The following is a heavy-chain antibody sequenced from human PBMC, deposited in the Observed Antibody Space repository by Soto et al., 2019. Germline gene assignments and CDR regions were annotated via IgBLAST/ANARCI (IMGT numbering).Heavy chain of an antibody. CDR3: ARGDVHDTSGPFSDAFDI. Sequence: EVQLVESGGGLVQPGGSLRLSCAASGFTFRTYWMSWVRQAQGKGLEWVANIKPDGSQKWYVDSVKGRFTISRDNAKNTFYLQMISLRVEDTAMYYCARGDVHDTSGPFSDAFDIWGQGTMVTVSS. CDR1: GFTFRTYW. CDR2: IKPDGSQK. J-gene: IGHJ3*02. V-gene: IGHV3-7*04. D-gene: IGHD3-22*01.